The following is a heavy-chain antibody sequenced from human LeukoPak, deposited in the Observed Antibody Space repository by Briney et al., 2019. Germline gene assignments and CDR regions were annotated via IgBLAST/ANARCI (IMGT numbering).Heavy chain of an antibody. CDR1: GFTFNNAW. Sequence: GGSLRLSCAASGFTFNNAWMNWVRQAPGKGLEWVGRIKSKNVGGTTDYAAPVKGRFTISRDDSKNTVYLQMDSLKIEDTAVYYCTSHAAFDPWGQGTLVTVSS. CDR3: TSHAAFDP. J-gene: IGHJ5*02. CDR2: IKSKNVGGTT. V-gene: IGHV3-15*01.